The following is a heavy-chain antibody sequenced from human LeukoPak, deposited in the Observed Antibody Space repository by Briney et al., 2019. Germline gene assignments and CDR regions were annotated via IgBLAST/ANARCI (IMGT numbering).Heavy chain of an antibody. Sequence: SETLSLTCVVSGGSIRSYYWSWIRQPPGKGLECTGYVHDSGNTNYNPSLKSRVTISVDTSKNQFSLNLTSVTAADMAVYYCARQVGAMRFDYWGQGILVTVSS. V-gene: IGHV4-59*08. J-gene: IGHJ4*02. CDR3: ARQVGAMRFDY. CDR2: VHDSGNT. D-gene: IGHD1-26*01. CDR1: GGSIRSYY.